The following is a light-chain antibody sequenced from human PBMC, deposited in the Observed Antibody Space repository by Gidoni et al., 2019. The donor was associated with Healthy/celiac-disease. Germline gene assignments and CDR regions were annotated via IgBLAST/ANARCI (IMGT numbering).Light chain of an antibody. CDR1: QGISSW. V-gene: IGKV1-12*01. Sequence: DIQMTQSPSSVSASVGDRVTLTCRTSQGISSWLAWSQQKPGKAPKLLIYAASSLQSGVPSRFSGSGSGTDFTLTISSLQPEDFATYYCQQANSFPLTFGGGTKVELK. CDR3: QQANSFPLT. CDR2: AAS. J-gene: IGKJ4*01.